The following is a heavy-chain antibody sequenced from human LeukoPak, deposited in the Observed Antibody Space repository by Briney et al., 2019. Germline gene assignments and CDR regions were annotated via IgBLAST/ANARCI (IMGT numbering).Heavy chain of an antibody. V-gene: IGHV3-7*01. CDR1: GFPFSSYG. J-gene: IGHJ4*02. Sequence: GGSLRLSCAASGFPFSSYGMHWVRQAPGKGLEWVANIKPDGSDQYYVDSVKGRFTISRDNAKNSLYLQMNSLRAEDTAVYYCARENFQYWAQGTLVTVSS. CDR2: IKPDGSDQ. CDR3: ARENFQY.